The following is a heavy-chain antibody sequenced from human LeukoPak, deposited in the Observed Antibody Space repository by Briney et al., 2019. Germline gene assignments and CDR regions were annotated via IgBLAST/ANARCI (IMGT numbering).Heavy chain of an antibody. V-gene: IGHV4-61*02. J-gene: IGHJ5*02. Sequence: SETLSLTCTVSGDSIDSGSYFWTWIRQPAGKGLEWIGRISSYGITKFNPPLKSRVTISVDTSKNQFSLKLSSVTAADTAVYYCARGPIVLMVYAIPADWFDPWGQGTLVTVSS. CDR1: GDSIDSGSYF. CDR2: ISSYGIT. D-gene: IGHD2-8*01. CDR3: ARGPIVLMVYAIPADWFDP.